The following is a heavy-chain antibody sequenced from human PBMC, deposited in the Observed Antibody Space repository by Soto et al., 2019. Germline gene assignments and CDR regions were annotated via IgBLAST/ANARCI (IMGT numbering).Heavy chain of an antibody. J-gene: IGHJ5*02. Sequence: PGESLKISCKGSGYSFTSYWIGWVRQMPGKGLEWMGIIYPGDSDTRYSPSFQGQVTISADKSISTAYLQWSSLKASDTAMYYCARSYCTNGVCHQNWFAPWGQGTLVSVSS. D-gene: IGHD2-8*01. CDR2: IYPGDSDT. V-gene: IGHV5-51*01. CDR3: ARSYCTNGVCHQNWFAP. CDR1: GYSFTSYW.